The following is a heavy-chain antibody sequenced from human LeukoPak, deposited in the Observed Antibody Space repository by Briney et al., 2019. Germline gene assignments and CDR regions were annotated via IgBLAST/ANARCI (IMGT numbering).Heavy chain of an antibody. CDR2: IIPILGIA. CDR1: GGTFSSYT. CDR3: ARGHYDILTGYPYYFDY. Sequence: ASVKVSCKASGGTFSSYTISWVRQAPGQGLEWMGRIIPILGIANYAQKFQGRVTITADKSTSTAYMELRSLRSDDTAVYYCARGHYDILTGYPYYFDYWGQGTLVTVSS. J-gene: IGHJ4*02. D-gene: IGHD3-9*01. V-gene: IGHV1-69*02.